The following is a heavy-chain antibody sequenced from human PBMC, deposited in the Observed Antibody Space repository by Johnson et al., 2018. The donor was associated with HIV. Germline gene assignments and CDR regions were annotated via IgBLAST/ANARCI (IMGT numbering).Heavy chain of an antibody. CDR3: AKDMSCDPDAFDI. CDR1: GFTVSSNY. Sequence: VQLVESGGGLVQPGGSLRLSCAASGFTVSSNYMSWVRQAPGKGLEWVSVIYSGGSTYYADSVKGRFTISRDNSKNSLYLQMNILRAEDTALYYCAKDMSCDPDAFDIWGQGTMVTVSS. CDR2: IYSGGST. D-gene: IGHD1-26*01. J-gene: IGHJ3*02. V-gene: IGHV3-53*04.